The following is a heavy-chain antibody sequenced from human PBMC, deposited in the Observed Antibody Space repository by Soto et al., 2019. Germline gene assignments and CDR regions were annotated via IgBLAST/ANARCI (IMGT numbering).Heavy chain of an antibody. CDR2: ISAYNGNT. Sequence: QVQLVQSGAEVKKRGASVKVSCKASGYTFTSYGISWVRQAPGQGLEWMGWISAYNGNTNYAQKLQGRVTMTTDTSTSTAYMELRSLRSDDTAVYYCARDGKAFRHPNYDFWSGYYYYYGMDVWGQGTTVTVSS. CDR3: ARDGKAFRHPNYDFWSGYYYYYGMDV. J-gene: IGHJ6*02. V-gene: IGHV1-18*04. CDR1: GYTFTSYG. D-gene: IGHD3-3*01.